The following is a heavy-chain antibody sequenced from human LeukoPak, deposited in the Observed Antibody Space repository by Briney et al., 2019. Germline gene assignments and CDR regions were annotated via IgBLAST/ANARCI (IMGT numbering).Heavy chain of an antibody. J-gene: IGHJ6*03. CDR3: ARRGSVYYYYMDV. D-gene: IGHD6-19*01. Sequence: SETLSLTCAVSGYSLSSGYYWGWIRQSPGKGLEWIGSLYHSGSTYYNPFLKSRVTISVDTPKNQSSRKLSSVTAAATAVYYCARRGSVYYYYMDVWGKGTSVTVSS. V-gene: IGHV4-38-2*01. CDR2: LYHSGST. CDR1: GYSLSSGYY.